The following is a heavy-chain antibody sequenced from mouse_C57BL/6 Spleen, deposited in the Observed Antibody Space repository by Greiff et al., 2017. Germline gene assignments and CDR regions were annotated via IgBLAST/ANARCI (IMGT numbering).Heavy chain of an antibody. Sequence: QVQLQQPGAELVKPGASVKMSCKASGYTFTSYWITWVKQRPGQGLEWIGDIYPGSGSTNYNEKFKSKATLTVDTSSSTAYMQLSSLTSEDSAVYYCARAPLDCSSYVRWYFDGWGKGTTVTVSS. CDR1: GYTFTSYW. D-gene: IGHD1-1*01. V-gene: IGHV1-55*01. CDR2: IYPGSGST. CDR3: ARAPLDCSSYVRWYFDG. J-gene: IGHJ1*03.